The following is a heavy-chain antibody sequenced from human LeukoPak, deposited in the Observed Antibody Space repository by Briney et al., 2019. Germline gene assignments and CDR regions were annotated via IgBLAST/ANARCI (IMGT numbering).Heavy chain of an antibody. J-gene: IGHJ4*02. CDR2: IYYSGST. D-gene: IGHD6-19*01. V-gene: IGHV4-59*01. CDR1: GGSISSYY. Sequence: SETLSLTCTVSGGSISSYYWSWIRQPPGKGLEWIGYIYYSGSTNYNPSLKSRVTISVDTSKNQFSLKLSSVTAADTAVYYCARGRSSGWSDYWSQGTLVTVSS. CDR3: ARGRSSGWSDY.